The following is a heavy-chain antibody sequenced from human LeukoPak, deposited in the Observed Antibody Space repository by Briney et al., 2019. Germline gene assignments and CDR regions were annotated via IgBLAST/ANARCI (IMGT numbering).Heavy chain of an antibody. CDR1: GYTFSGYN. CDR3: ARQLVANYYGSGTF. D-gene: IGHD3-10*01. Sequence: EASVKVSCKASGYTFSGYNMHWVRQAPGQGLEWMGSMNPNDGLTNYAQKFQGRVTMTRDTSISTAYMELSRLSSDDTAVYYCARQLVANYYGSGTFWGQGTLVTVPS. V-gene: IGHV1-2*02. J-gene: IGHJ4*02. CDR2: MNPNDGLT.